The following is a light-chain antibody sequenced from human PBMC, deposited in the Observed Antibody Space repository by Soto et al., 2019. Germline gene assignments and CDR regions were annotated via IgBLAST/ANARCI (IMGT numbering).Light chain of an antibody. CDR1: QSVSSN. J-gene: IGKJ2*01. CDR2: TAS. Sequence: EIVMTQSPATLSVSPGESATLSCTASQSVSSNLAWYQHKPGQAPRLLLYTASTRATGIPARFSGSGSETEFTLTISGLQSEDVAVYYCQQYHNWPPVTFGQGTKLEIK. V-gene: IGKV3-15*01. CDR3: QQYHNWPPVT.